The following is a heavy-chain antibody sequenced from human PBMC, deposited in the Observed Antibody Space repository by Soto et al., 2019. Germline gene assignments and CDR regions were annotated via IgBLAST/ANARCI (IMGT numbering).Heavy chain of an antibody. CDR1: GGSISSSNW. CDR2: INHRGST. CDR3: ARGPRPMTTVVTGAFDI. J-gene: IGHJ3*02. D-gene: IGHD4-17*01. V-gene: IGHV4-4*02. Sequence: QVQLQESGPGLVKPSGTLSLTCAVSGGSISSSNWWSWVRQPPGKGLEWIGEINHRGSTNYNPSLKSRVTISVDTSKNPFSLKLSSVTAADTAVYYCARGPRPMTTVVTGAFDIWGQGTMVTVSS.